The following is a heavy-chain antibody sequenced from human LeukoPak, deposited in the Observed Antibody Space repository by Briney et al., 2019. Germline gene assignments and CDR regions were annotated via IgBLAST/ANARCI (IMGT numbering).Heavy chain of an antibody. D-gene: IGHD1-26*01. J-gene: IGHJ5*02. Sequence: ASVKVSCKASGYTFTSYYMHWVRQAPGQGLEWMGIINPSGGSTSYAQKFQGRVTMTRDTSTSTVYMELSSLRSEDTAVYYCARGEWELLRVGWFDPWGQGTLVTVSS. CDR3: ARGEWELLRVGWFDP. V-gene: IGHV1-46*01. CDR1: GYTFTSYY. CDR2: INPSGGST.